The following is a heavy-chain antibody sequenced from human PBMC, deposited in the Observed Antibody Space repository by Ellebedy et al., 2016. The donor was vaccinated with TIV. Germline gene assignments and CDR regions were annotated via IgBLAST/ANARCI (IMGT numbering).Heavy chain of an antibody. J-gene: IGHJ3*01. CDR2: IKQDGSEI. D-gene: IGHD3-16*01. CDR1: GFTFSSYW. V-gene: IGHV3-7*01. Sequence: GESLKISCATSGFTFSSYWMSWVRQAPGKGLEWVAIIKQDGSEIYYVDSVKGRFTISRDNAKNSLYLQMNSLRDEDTAVYYCARPPTGWGCFDFWGQGTTVTVSS. CDR3: ARPPTGWGCFDF.